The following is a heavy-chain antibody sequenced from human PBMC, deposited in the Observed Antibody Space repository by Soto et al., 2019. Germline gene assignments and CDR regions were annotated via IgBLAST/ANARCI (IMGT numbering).Heavy chain of an antibody. CDR2: IIPIFGTA. CDR3: ARDSRGYSGYALLFDY. J-gene: IGHJ4*02. V-gene: IGHV1-69*06. D-gene: IGHD5-12*01. CDR1: GGTFSSYA. Sequence: ASVKVSCKASGGTFSSYAISWVRQAPGQGLEWIGGIIPIFGTANYAQKFQGGVTITADKSTSTAYMELSSLRAEDTAVYYCARDSRGYSGYALLFDYWGQGTLVTVSS.